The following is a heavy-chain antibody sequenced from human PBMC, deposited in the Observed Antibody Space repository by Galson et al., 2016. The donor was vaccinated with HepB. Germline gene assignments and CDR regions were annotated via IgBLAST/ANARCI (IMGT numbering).Heavy chain of an antibody. D-gene: IGHD4-17*01. CDR1: GFTFTSSA. V-gene: IGHV1-58*01. J-gene: IGHJ4*02. CDR3: AALTDYVDYDFDY. Sequence: SVKVSCKASGFTFTSSAVQWVRQARGQRLEWIGWIVVGSGNTNYAQKFQERVTITRDMSTSTAYMELSSLRSEDTAVYYCAALTDYVDYDFDYWGQGTLVTVSS. CDR2: IVVGSGNT.